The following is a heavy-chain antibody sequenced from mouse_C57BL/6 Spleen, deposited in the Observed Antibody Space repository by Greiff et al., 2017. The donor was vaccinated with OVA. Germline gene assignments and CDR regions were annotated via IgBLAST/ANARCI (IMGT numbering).Heavy chain of an antibody. D-gene: IGHD4-1*02. J-gene: IGHJ2*01. CDR3: ARSSTGTRYFDY. CDR1: GYTFTDYY. CDR2: IYPGSGNN. V-gene: IGHV1-76*01. Sequence: QVHVKQSGAELVRPGASVKLSCKASGYTFTDYYINWVKQRPGQGLEWIARIYPGSGNNYYNEKFKGKATLTAEKSSSTAYMQLSSLASEDSAVYFCARSSTGTRYFDYWGQGTTLTVSS.